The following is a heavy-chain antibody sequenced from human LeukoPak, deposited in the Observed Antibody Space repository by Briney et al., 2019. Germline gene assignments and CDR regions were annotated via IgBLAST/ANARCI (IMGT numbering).Heavy chain of an antibody. CDR2: ISSDGTNK. D-gene: IGHD6-13*01. V-gene: IGHV3-30*03. J-gene: IGHJ4*02. Sequence: GGSLRLSCAASRFTFSIFGMHWVRQAPGKGLEWIAVISSDGTNKYYADSVKGRFTISRDNSKNTLYLQMNSLRAEDTAVYYCARGTAGLDYWGQGTLVTVSS. CDR3: ARGTAGLDY. CDR1: RFTFSIFG.